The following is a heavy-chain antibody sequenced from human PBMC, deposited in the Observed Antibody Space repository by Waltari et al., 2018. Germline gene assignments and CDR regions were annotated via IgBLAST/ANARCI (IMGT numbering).Heavy chain of an antibody. CDR1: VFTFGTYW. V-gene: IGHV3-7*01. D-gene: IGHD5-18*01. CDR3: AREMDTAMVHFDY. Sequence: EVQLVEAGGGLVQPGGSMRLSCAASVFTFGTYWVSWVRMAPGKGLDLVANIKQDGSDKYYVDSVKGRFTISRDNAKNSLYLQMNSLRAEDTAVYYCAREMDTAMVHFDYWGQGTLVTVSS. J-gene: IGHJ4*02. CDR2: IKQDGSDK.